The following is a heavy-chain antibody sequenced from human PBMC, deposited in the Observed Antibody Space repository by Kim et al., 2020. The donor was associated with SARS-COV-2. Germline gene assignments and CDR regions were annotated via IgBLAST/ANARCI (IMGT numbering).Heavy chain of an antibody. Sequence: SETLSLTCTVSGGSISSYYWSWIRQPPGKGLEWIGYIYYSGSTNYNPTLKSRVTISVDTSKNQFSLKLSSVTAADTAVYYCARAVYSGYGSFDSWGQGTLVTVSS. CDR3: ARAVYSGYGSFDS. V-gene: IGHV4-59*13. D-gene: IGHD5-12*01. J-gene: IGHJ4*02. CDR2: IYYSGST. CDR1: GGSISSYY.